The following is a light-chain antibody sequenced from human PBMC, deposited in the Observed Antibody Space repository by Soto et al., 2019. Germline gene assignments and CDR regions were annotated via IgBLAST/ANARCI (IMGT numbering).Light chain of an antibody. CDR2: EVN. CDR3: SSYGGYNNVV. CDR1: SSDVGGYNY. J-gene: IGLJ1*01. V-gene: IGLV2-8*01. Sequence: QAVVTQPPSASGSPGQSVTISCTGTSSDVGGYNYVSWFQQHPGKAPKLIIHEVNQRPSGVPDRFSGSKSGNTASLTVSGLQAEDAGTYYCSSYGGYNNVVFGTGTKLTVL.